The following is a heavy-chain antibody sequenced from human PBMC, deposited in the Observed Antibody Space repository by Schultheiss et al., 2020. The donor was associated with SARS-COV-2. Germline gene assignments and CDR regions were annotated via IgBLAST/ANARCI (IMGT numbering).Heavy chain of an antibody. CDR2: INTNTGNP. Sequence: ASVKVSCKASGYTFTSYAMNWVRQAPGQGLEWMGWINTNTGNPTYAQGFTGRFVFSLDTSVSTAYLQISSLKAEDTAVYYCASSSTWSHPDHVSYWGQGTLVTVSS. V-gene: IGHV7-4-1*02. D-gene: IGHD6-13*01. CDR1: GYTFTSYA. CDR3: ASSSTWSHPDHVSY. J-gene: IGHJ4*02.